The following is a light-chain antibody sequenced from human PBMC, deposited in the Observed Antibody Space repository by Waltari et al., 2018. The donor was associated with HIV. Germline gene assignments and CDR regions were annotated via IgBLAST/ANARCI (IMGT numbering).Light chain of an antibody. CDR3: HQYYNTPYT. Sequence: IVMTQSPDSLVVSLGERATINCKSSQSVLYSSDNKNYLTWFQQKPGQPPRLLIYWASTRESGVPDRFSGGGSGTNFTLTINSLQAEDVAVYYCHQYYNTPYTFGQGTKLEIK. J-gene: IGKJ2*01. CDR2: WAS. V-gene: IGKV4-1*01. CDR1: QSVLYSSDNKNY.